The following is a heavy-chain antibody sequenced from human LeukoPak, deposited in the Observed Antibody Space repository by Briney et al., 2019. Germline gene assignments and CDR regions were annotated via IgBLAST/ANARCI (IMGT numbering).Heavy chain of an antibody. CDR3: GQLEASGTFDY. CDR2: ISFDDSKK. J-gene: IGHJ4*02. V-gene: IGHV3-30-3*01. Sequence: PGGSLRLSCAASGFTFSTYAMHWVRQAPGKGLEWVAVISFDDSKKYDADSVTGRFTISRDNAENTVYLQMDSLRAEDTAVYYCGQLEASGTFDYWGQGTLVTVSS. D-gene: IGHD6-13*01. CDR1: GFTFSTYA.